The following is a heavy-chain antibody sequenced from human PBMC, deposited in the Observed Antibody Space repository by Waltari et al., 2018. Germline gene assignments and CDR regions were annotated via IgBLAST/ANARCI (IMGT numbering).Heavy chain of an antibody. V-gene: IGHV3-73*01. CDR2: IRRKANSYAT. D-gene: IGHD6-13*01. J-gene: IGHJ5*02. CDR1: GLTFSGSA. Sequence: EVQLVESGGGLVQPGVSLKLSCAASGLTFSGSAIHWVRQASGKGLEWVGRIRRKANSYATAYAASVKGRFTISRDDSKNTAYLQMNSLKTEDTAVYYCTTPGFRWGFDPWGQGTLVTVSS. CDR3: TTPGFRWGFDP.